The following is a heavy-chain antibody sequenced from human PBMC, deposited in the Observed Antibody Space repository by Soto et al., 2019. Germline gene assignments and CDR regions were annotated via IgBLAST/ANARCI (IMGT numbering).Heavy chain of an antibody. V-gene: IGHV3-48*01. J-gene: IGHJ4*02. Sequence: EVQLVESGGGLVRPGGSLRLSCAASGFTFSSYSMSWVRQAPGKGLEWASYISSTSNTIYYADSVKGRFTISRDNAKNSLYLHMNSLSAEDTAVYYCARDRGCSGGICYRDLGYWGQGTLVTVSS. CDR2: ISSTSNTI. CDR1: GFTFSSYS. CDR3: ARDRGCSGGICYRDLGY. D-gene: IGHD2-15*01.